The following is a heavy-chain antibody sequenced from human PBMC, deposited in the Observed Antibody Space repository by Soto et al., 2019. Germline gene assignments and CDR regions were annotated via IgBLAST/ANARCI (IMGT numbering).Heavy chain of an antibody. J-gene: IGHJ6*02. CDR3: VRDRGGGSCKYYVSMGMDV. CDR2: IYPIATA. Sequence: KPSETLSLTCSVSGVSVTSGDISYFWSSIRQPVGKGLELIGNIYPIATASHNPSLKSRVTISIDKSRNQFSLRLTSVTAADTAVYYCVRDRGGGSCKYYVSMGMDVWGRGTTVTVSS. V-gene: IGHV4-30-2*01. D-gene: IGHD3-10*01. CDR1: GVSVTSGDISYF.